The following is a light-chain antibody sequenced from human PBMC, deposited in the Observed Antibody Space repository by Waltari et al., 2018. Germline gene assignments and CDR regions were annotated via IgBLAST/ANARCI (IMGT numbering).Light chain of an antibody. V-gene: IGKV2-28*01. Sequence: DIVMTQSPLSLPVTPGEPASISCRASQSLLHSNGYSFLDWYLQKPGQCPQLRIYLGSNRAAGVPDRFSGSGSGTDFTLKISRVEAEDVGVYYCMQALQTPFTFGPGTKVDIK. CDR2: LGS. CDR1: QSLLHSNGYSF. CDR3: MQALQTPFT. J-gene: IGKJ3*01.